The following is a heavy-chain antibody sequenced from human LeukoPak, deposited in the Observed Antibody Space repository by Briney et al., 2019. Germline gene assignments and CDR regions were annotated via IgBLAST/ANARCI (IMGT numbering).Heavy chain of an antibody. J-gene: IGHJ6*03. CDR3: TRDLRGADSYYYYYMDV. V-gene: IGHV1-46*01. CDR1: GYTFTSYY. CDR2: INPSGGST. Sequence: GASVKVSCKASGYTFTSYYMHWVRQAPGQGLEWMGIINPSGGSTSYAQKFQGRVTMTRDMSTSTVYMELSSLRSEDTAVYYCTRDLRGADSYYYYYMDVWGKGTTVTVSS. D-gene: IGHD3-10*01.